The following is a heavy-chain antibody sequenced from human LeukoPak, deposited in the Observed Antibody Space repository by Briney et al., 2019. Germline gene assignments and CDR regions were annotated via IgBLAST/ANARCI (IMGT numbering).Heavy chain of an antibody. Sequence: GGSLRLSCAASGFTFSSYAMSWVRQAPGKGLEWVSAISGSGGSTYYADSVKGRFTISRDNSKNTLYLQMNSLRAEDTAVYYCARGLGGSSSGYYFDYWGQGTLVTVSS. V-gene: IGHV3-23*01. D-gene: IGHD6-6*01. CDR2: ISGSGGST. J-gene: IGHJ4*02. CDR3: ARGLGGSSSGYYFDY. CDR1: GFTFSSYA.